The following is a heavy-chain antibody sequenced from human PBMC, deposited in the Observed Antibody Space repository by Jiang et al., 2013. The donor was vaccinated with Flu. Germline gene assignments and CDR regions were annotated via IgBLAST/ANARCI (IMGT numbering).Heavy chain of an antibody. CDR2: IYHSGST. D-gene: IGHD2-2*02. CDR3: ARDRGVEYLPAAILGYYYYGMDV. J-gene: IGHJ6*02. V-gene: IGHV4-4*02. Sequence: GPGLVKPSGTLSLTCAVSGGSISSSNWWSWVRQPPGKGLEWIGEIYHSGSTNYNPSLKSRVTISVDKSKNQFSLKLSSVTAADTAVYYCARDRGVEYLPAAILGYYYYGMDVWGQGTTVTVSS. CDR1: GGSISSSNW.